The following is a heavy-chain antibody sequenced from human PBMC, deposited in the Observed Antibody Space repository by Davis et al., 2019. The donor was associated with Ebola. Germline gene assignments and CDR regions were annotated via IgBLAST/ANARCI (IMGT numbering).Heavy chain of an antibody. Sequence: GESLKISCAASGFTFSSFAMNWVRQTPGGRLEWVSGISATGLATFYADSVQGRFTISRDSSKSTVYLQMDSLRAEDTAVYYCAKDTSNIWFDIWGQGTMVTVSS. CDR2: ISATGLAT. V-gene: IGHV3-23*01. CDR1: GFTFSSFA. CDR3: AKDTSNIWFDI. J-gene: IGHJ3*02. D-gene: IGHD1-26*01.